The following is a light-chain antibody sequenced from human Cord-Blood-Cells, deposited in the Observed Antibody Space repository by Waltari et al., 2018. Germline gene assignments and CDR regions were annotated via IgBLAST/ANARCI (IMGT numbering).Light chain of an antibody. V-gene: IGLV2-23*01. CDR3: CSYAGSSSWV. CDR1: SSDVGSYNL. J-gene: IGLJ3*02. Sequence: QSALTQPASASGSPGQSITISFTGTSSDVGSYNLVSWYQQHPGKAPKLMVCEGSKRPSAVSNSFSGSKTGNTASLTISGLQAEDEADYYCCSYAGSSSWVFGGGTKLTVL. CDR2: EGS.